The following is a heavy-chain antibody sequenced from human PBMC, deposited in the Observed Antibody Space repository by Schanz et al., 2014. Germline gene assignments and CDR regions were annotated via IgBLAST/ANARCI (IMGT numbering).Heavy chain of an antibody. Sequence: EVHLVESGGGLVQPGGSLRLSCAASGITFSSHSFNWVRQAPGKGLEWISYITYNGGTIYYADSVKGRFTISRDNAKTSLYLEMNSLRAEDTAVYYCLAPDYDMDVWGQGTTVTVSS. J-gene: IGHJ6*02. V-gene: IGHV3-48*01. CDR2: ITYNGGTI. CDR3: LAPDYDMDV. CDR1: GITFSSHS.